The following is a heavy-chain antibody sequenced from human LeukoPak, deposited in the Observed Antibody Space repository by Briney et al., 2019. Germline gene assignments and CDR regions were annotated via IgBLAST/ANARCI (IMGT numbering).Heavy chain of an antibody. CDR1: GFTFSSYA. V-gene: IGHV3-30*04. D-gene: IGHD1-26*01. CDR2: ISYDGSNK. Sequence: PGGSLRLSCAASGFTFSSYAMHWVRQAPGKGLEWVAVISYDGSNKYYADSVKGRFTISRDNSKNTLYLQMNSLRAEDTAVYYCARDFKWDHWTADAFDIWGQGTMVTVSS. CDR3: ARDFKWDHWTADAFDI. J-gene: IGHJ3*02.